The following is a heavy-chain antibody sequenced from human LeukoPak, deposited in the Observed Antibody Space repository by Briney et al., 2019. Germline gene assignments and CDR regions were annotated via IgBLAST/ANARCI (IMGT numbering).Heavy chain of an antibody. CDR2: ISSNGDST. Sequence: GGSLRLSCAASGFTFSKYAIHWVRQAPGKGLEYVSAISSNGDSTYYANSVKGRFTISRDNSKNTLYLQLNSLRAEDTALYYCARRGSSIDYWGQGTLVTVSS. J-gene: IGHJ4*02. V-gene: IGHV3-64*01. D-gene: IGHD6-6*01. CDR3: ARRGSSIDY. CDR1: GFTFSKYA.